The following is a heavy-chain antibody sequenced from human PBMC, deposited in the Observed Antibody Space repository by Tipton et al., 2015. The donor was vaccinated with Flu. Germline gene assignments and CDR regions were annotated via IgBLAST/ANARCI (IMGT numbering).Heavy chain of an antibody. J-gene: IGHJ1*01. CDR3: VRRGDAAEYFQQ. D-gene: IGHD2-21*01. CDR2: ISSDGTSI. Sequence: GSLRLSCAASGFSFSNYWMHWIRQDARKGLMWVSRISSDGTSIKYADSVQGRFIISRDNAKKTVYLQMNGLRVDDSAVYYCVRRGDAAEYFQQWGQGTLVTVSS. V-gene: IGHV3-74*03. CDR1: GFSFSNYW.